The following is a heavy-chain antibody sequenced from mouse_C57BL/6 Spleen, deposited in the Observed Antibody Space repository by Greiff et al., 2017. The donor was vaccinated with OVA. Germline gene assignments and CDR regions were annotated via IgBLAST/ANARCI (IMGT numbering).Heavy chain of an antibody. J-gene: IGHJ3*01. Sequence: QLQQSGAELVRPGASVTLSCKASGYTFTDYEMHWVKQTPVHGLEWIGAIDPETGGTAYNQKFKGKAILTADKSSSTAYMELRSLTSEDSAVYYCTRAAYYSNYAWFAYWGQGTLVTVSA. V-gene: IGHV1-15*01. CDR3: TRAAYYSNYAWFAY. CDR2: IDPETGGT. D-gene: IGHD2-5*01. CDR1: GYTFTDYE.